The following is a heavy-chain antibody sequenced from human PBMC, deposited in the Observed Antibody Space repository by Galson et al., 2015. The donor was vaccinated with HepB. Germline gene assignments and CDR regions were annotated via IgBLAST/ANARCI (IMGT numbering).Heavy chain of an antibody. CDR2: ISYDGSNK. D-gene: IGHD6-19*01. CDR3: AREGVSGWNYYYYGMDV. V-gene: IGHV3-30*04. CDR1: GFTFSSYA. J-gene: IGHJ6*02. Sequence: SLRLSCAASGFTFSSYAMHWVRQAPGKGLEWVAVISYDGSNKYYADSVKGRFTISRDNSKNTLYLQMNSLRAEDTAVYYCAREGVSGWNYYYYGMDVWGQGTTVTVSS.